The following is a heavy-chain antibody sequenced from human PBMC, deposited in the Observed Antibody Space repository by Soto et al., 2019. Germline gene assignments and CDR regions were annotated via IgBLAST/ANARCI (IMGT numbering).Heavy chain of an antibody. CDR1: GGSISSYY. V-gene: IGHV4-59*01. CDR3: ARVHGDDYYFDY. Sequence: SETLSLTCTVSGGSISSYYWSWIRQPPGKGLEGIGYIDYSGSTKYNPSLKSRVTISVDTSKNQFSLKLSSVTAADTAVYYCARVHGDDYYFDYWGQGTLVTVSS. J-gene: IGHJ4*02. CDR2: IDYSGST. D-gene: IGHD4-17*01.